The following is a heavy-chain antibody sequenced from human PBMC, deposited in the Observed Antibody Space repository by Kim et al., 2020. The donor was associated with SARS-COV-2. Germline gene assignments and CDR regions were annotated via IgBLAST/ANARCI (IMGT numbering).Heavy chain of an antibody. CDR2: INPNSGGT. CDR1: GYTFTGYY. CDR3: ARSGRYDSSGYYYREYYFDY. J-gene: IGHJ4*02. Sequence: ASVKVSCKASGYTFTGYYMHWVRQAPGQGLEWMGWINPNSGGTNYAQNFQGRVTMTRDTSISTAYMELSRLRSDDTAVYYCARSGRYDSSGYYYREYYFDYWGQGTLVTVSS. V-gene: IGHV1-2*02. D-gene: IGHD3-22*01.